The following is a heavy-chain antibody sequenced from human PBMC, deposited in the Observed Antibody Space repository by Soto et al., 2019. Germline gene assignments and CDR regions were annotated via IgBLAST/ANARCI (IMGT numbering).Heavy chain of an antibody. J-gene: IGHJ5*02. Sequence: GESLKISCKGSGYSFTSYWIGWVRQMPGKGLEWMGIIYPGDSDTRYSPSFQGQVTISADKSISTAYLQWSSLKASDTAMYYCARSSITIFGVVIRSNWFDPWGQGTLVTVSS. D-gene: IGHD3-3*01. CDR2: IYPGDSDT. CDR3: ARSSITIFGVVIRSNWFDP. CDR1: GYSFTSYW. V-gene: IGHV5-51*01.